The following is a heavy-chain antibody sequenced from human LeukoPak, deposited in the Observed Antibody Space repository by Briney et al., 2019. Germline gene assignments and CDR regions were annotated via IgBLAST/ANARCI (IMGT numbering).Heavy chain of an antibody. CDR3: ARSRRLGAFRDAFDI. Sequence: GASVKVSFKASGYTLSDHYMNWVRQAPGQGLEWMGWINPNSGGTNYAQKFQGRVTMTRDASISSVYMELSSLRSDDTAVYYCARSRRLGAFRDAFDIWGQGTMVTVSS. CDR1: GYTLSDHY. V-gene: IGHV1-2*02. CDR2: INPNSGGT. D-gene: IGHD3-16*01. J-gene: IGHJ3*02.